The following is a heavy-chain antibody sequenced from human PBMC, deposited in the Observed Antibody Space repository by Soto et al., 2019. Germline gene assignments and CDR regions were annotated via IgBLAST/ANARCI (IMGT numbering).Heavy chain of an antibody. Sequence: SGPTLVNPTQTLTLTCTFSGISLTTSGVGVGWIRQPPGKALEWLALIYWDDDKRYSPSLKSRLTITKDTSKNQVVLTVTNMDPVDTATYYCVLGLGYCGSTSCYQFDYWGQGTLVTGSS. D-gene: IGHD2-2*01. CDR1: GISLTTSGVG. CDR3: VLGLGYCGSTSCYQFDY. V-gene: IGHV2-5*02. CDR2: IYWDDDK. J-gene: IGHJ4*02.